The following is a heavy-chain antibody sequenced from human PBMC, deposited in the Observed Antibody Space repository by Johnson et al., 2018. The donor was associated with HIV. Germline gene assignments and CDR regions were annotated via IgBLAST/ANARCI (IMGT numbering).Heavy chain of an antibody. CDR1: GFTFSSYA. D-gene: IGHD3-3*01. CDR2: ISYDGSNK. CDR3: ARVVSDYNFWSGGRAFDI. J-gene: IGHJ3*02. V-gene: IGHV3-30-3*01. Sequence: QVQLVEYGGGVVQPGRSLRLSCAASGFTFSSYAMHWVRQAPGKGLEWVAVISYDGSNKYYADSVKGRFTISRDNSKNKLYLQMNSLRAEDTAVYYCARVVSDYNFWSGGRAFDIWGQGTMVTVSS.